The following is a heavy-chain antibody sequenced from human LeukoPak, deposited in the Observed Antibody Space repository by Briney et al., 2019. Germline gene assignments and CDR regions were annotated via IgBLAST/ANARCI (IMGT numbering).Heavy chain of an antibody. Sequence: GGSLRLSCAASELSVSSNYMSWIRQAPGKGLEWVAILYSSGRTEYADSVKGRFAVSRDNSKNTLYLQMNSLRVEDTAVYYCAKDPTLLWFGELSSNWGQGTLVTVSS. CDR2: LYSSGRT. J-gene: IGHJ4*02. CDR3: AKDPTLLWFGELSSN. CDR1: ELSVSSNY. D-gene: IGHD3-10*01. V-gene: IGHV3-53*01.